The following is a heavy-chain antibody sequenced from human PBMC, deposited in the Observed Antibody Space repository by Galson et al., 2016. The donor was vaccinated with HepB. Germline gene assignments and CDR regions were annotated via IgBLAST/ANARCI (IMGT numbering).Heavy chain of an antibody. J-gene: IGHJ4*02. V-gene: IGHV4-59*01. D-gene: IGHD1-1*01. Sequence: TLSLTCNVSGGSMSTYYWSWIRQPPGKGLEWIGYIYFNGRTYYNPSLKSRVTISIDTSKNHFYLNLTSVTAADTAFYYCARSRLQLLSDYWGQGTLVTVAS. CDR3: ARSRLQLLSDY. CDR1: GGSMSTYY. CDR2: IYFNGRT.